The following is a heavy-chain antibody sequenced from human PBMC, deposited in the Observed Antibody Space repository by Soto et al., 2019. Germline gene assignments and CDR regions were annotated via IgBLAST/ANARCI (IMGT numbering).Heavy chain of an antibody. J-gene: IGHJ4*02. Sequence: QVQLVQSGAEEKKPGASVKVSCKASGYTFTSYAMHWVRQAPGQRLEWMGWINAGNGNTKYSQKCQGXVXXXRXASASTAYMELSSLRSEDTAVYYCARSIVVVTALDYWGQGTLVTVSS. D-gene: IGHD2-21*02. CDR2: INAGNGNT. V-gene: IGHV1-3*05. CDR1: GYTFTSYA. CDR3: ARSIVVVTALDY.